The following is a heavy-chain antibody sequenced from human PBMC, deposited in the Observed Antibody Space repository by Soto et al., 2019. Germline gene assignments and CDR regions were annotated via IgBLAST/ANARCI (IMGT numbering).Heavy chain of an antibody. CDR3: ARDLIRGYYYYAMDV. D-gene: IGHD3-10*01. Sequence: VKVSCKASGGTFSSYTISWVRQAPGQGLEWMGRIIPILGIANYAQKFQGRVTITADKSTSTAYMELSSLRSEDTAVYYCARDLIRGYYYYAMDVWGQGTKVTVSS. V-gene: IGHV1-69*04. CDR2: IIPILGIA. CDR1: GGTFSSYT. J-gene: IGHJ6*02.